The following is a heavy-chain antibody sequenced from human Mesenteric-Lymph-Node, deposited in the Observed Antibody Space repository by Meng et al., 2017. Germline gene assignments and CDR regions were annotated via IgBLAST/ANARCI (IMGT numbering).Heavy chain of an antibody. J-gene: IGHJ4*02. CDR3: ARLIQASKYYYDSSGLTYYFDY. V-gene: IGHV3-66*02. CDR2: IYSGGST. CDR1: GFTVSSNY. Sequence: GGSLRLSCAASGFTVSSNYMSWVRQAPGKGLEWVSIIYSGGSTYYADSVKGRFTISRDNSKNTLYLQMNSLRAEDTAVYYCARLIQASKYYYDSSGLTYYFDYWGQGTLVTVSS. D-gene: IGHD3-22*01.